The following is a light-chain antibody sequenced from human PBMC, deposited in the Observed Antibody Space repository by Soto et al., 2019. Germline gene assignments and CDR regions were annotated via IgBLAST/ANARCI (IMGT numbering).Light chain of an antibody. CDR3: QQYNNWPRT. Sequence: EIVMTQSPATLSVSLGERATLSCRASQSVSSNLAWYQQKPGQAPRLLIYGASTRATGVPARFSGSGSGTEFTLTISSLQSEDFAIYYCQQYNNWPRTFXQGTKV. CDR2: GAS. CDR1: QSVSSN. J-gene: IGKJ1*01. V-gene: IGKV3-15*01.